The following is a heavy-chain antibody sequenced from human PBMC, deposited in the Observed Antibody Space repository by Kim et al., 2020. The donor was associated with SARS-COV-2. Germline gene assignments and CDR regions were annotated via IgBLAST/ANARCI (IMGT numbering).Heavy chain of an antibody. CDR1: GFTFSSYA. CDR3: AIVRSGTYYDILTGYYPPRYYYYYGMDV. J-gene: IGHJ6*04. D-gene: IGHD3-9*01. CDR2: ISYDGSNK. V-gene: IGHV3-30*04. Sequence: GGSLRLSCAASGFTFSSYAMHWVRQAPGKGLEWVAVISYDGSNKYYADSVKGRFTISRDNSKNTLYLQMNSLRAEDTAVYYCAIVRSGTYYDILTGYYPPRYYYYYGMDVWGKGTTVTVSS.